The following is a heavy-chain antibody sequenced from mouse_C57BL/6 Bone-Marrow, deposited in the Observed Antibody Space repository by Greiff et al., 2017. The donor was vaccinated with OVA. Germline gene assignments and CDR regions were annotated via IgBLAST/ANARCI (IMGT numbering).Heavy chain of an antibody. CDR2: IYYSGTI. D-gene: IGHD2-2*01. CDR3: ARAGYDGVMDY. J-gene: IGHJ4*01. CDR1: GISITTGNYR. Sequence: DVQLQESGPGLVKPSQTVFLTCTVTGISITTGNYRWSWIRQFPGNKLEWIGYIYYSGTITYNPSLTSRTTITRDTPKNQFFLEMNSLTAEDTATYYCARAGYDGVMDYWCQGTSVTVSS. V-gene: IGHV3-5*01.